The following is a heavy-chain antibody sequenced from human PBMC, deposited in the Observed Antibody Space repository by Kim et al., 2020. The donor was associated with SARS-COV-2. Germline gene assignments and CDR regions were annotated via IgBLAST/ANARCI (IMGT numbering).Heavy chain of an antibody. Sequence: SETLSLTCTVSGGSISSSSYYWGWIRQPPGKGLEWIGSIYYSGSTYYNPSLKSRVTISVDTSKNQFSLKLSSVTAADTAVYYCARADSSGHDAFDIWGQGTMVTVSS. CDR3: ARADSSGHDAFDI. D-gene: IGHD3-22*01. CDR2: IYYSGST. V-gene: IGHV4-39*01. CDR1: GGSISSSSYY. J-gene: IGHJ3*02.